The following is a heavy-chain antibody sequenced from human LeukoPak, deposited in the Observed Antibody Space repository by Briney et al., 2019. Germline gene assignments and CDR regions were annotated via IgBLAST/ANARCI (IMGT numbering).Heavy chain of an antibody. CDR3: ARHEGPLYYYGMDV. V-gene: IGHV4-59*08. CDR2: IYYSGST. CDR1: GGSISSYY. Sequence: PSETLSLTCTVSGGSISSYYWSWIRQPPGKGLEWIGYIYYSGSTNYNPSLKSRVTISVDTSKNQFSLKLSSVTAADTAVYYCARHEGPLYYYGMDVWGQGTTVTVSS. J-gene: IGHJ6*02.